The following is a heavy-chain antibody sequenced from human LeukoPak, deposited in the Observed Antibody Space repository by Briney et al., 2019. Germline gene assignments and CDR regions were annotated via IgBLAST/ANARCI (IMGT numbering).Heavy chain of an antibody. CDR2: MYYTGST. D-gene: IGHD3-16*01. CDR3: ARRGSSNYFDY. CDR1: GGSISSSGYF. J-gene: IGHJ4*02. V-gene: IGHV4-39*01. Sequence: PPETLSLTCTVSGGSISSSGYFWGWIRQPPGKGLQWIGTMYYTGSTYYNPSLKSRVTISVDTSRNQFSLKLSSVTAADTAVYYCARRGSSNYFDYWGQGTLVTVSS.